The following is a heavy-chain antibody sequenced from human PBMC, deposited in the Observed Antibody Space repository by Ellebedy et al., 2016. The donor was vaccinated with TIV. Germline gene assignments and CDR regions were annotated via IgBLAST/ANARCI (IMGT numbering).Heavy chain of an antibody. CDR2: INPNSGGT. CDR3: THGSGSYPLGY. V-gene: IGHV1-2*02. D-gene: IGHD3-10*01. CDR1: GYTFTSYG. Sequence: ASVKVSCKTSGYTFTSYGISWVRQAPGQGLEWMGWINPNSGGTNFAQQFQGRVTMTRDTSISTAYMELSRLRSDDTAVYYCTHGSGSYPLGYWGQGTLVTVSS. J-gene: IGHJ4*02.